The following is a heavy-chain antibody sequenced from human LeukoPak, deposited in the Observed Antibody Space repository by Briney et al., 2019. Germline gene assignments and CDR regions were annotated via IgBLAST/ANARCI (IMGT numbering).Heavy chain of an antibody. V-gene: IGHV4-34*01. J-gene: IGHJ4*02. CDR2: INHSGST. CDR3: AATVPTIFGVVRNDY. D-gene: IGHD3-3*01. CDR1: GGSFSGYY. Sequence: SETLSLTCAVYGGSFSGYYWSWIRQPPRKGLEWIGEINHSGSTNYNPSLKSRVTMSVDTSKNQFSLKLSSVTAADTAVYYCAATVPTIFGVVRNDYWGQGTLVTVSS.